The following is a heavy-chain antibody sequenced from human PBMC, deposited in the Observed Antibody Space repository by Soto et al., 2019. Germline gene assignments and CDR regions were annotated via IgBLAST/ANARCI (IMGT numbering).Heavy chain of an antibody. CDR1: GYTFTSYD. Sequence: GASVTVSCKASGYTFTSYDINWVRQATGQGLEWMGWMNPNSGNTGYAQKFQGRVTMTRNTSISTAYMELSSLRSEDTAVYYCARVGVTIFGGYYGMDVWGQGTTVTVSS. J-gene: IGHJ6*02. V-gene: IGHV1-8*01. CDR2: MNPNSGNT. CDR3: ARVGVTIFGGYYGMDV. D-gene: IGHD3-3*01.